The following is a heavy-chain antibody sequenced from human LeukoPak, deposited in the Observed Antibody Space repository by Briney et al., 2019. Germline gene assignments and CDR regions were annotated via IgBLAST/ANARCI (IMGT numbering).Heavy chain of an antibody. CDR2: IYYSGST. Sequence: SETLSLTCTVSGGSISSSSYYWGWIRQPPGKGLEWIGSIYYSGSTYYNPSLKSRVTISVDTSKNRFSLKLSSVTAADTAVYYCARLWSSRDAFDIWGQGTMVTVSS. CDR1: GGSISSSSYY. V-gene: IGHV4-39*01. CDR3: ARLWSSRDAFDI. D-gene: IGHD2-8*02. J-gene: IGHJ3*02.